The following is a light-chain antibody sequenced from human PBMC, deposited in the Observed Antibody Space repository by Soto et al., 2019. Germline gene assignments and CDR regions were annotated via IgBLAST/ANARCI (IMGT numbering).Light chain of an antibody. J-gene: IGKJ4*01. CDR1: QDIINY. V-gene: IGKV1-27*01. Sequence: DIQMTQSPSSLSASVGDRVAITCRASQDIINYLAWYQQKPGKVPKLLIYAASALQSGVPSRFSGSGSGTDFTLTIISLQPEDVATDFCQNYNSAPLTFGGGTKVEIK. CDR2: AAS. CDR3: QNYNSAPLT.